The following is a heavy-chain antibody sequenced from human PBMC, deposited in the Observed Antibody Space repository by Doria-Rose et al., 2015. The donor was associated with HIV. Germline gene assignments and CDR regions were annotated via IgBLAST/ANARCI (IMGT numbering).Heavy chain of an antibody. V-gene: IGHV1-69*02. D-gene: IGHD1-26*01. CDR3: ASQWERSSFDY. Sequence: ASGGTFSSYTISWVRQAPGQGLEWMGRIIPILDIVNYALRFQGRVTITADESTSTAYMELSNLRSEDTAIYYCASQWERSSFDYWGQGTLVTVSS. CDR1: GGTFSSYT. J-gene: IGHJ4*02. CDR2: IIPILDIV.